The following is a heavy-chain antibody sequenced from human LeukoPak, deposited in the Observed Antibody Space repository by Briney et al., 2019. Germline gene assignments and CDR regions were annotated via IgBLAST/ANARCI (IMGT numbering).Heavy chain of an antibody. CDR1: GFTFSSYA. CDR2: ISGSGGST. CDR3: AKYLCSSTSCFPGYFDY. D-gene: IGHD2-2*01. Sequence: GGSLRLSCAASGFTFSSYAMSWVRQAPGKGLEWVSAISGSGGSTYYADSVKGRFTISRDNSKNTLYLQMNSLRAEDTAVYYCAKYLCSSTSCFPGYFDYWGQGILVTVSS. V-gene: IGHV3-23*01. J-gene: IGHJ4*02.